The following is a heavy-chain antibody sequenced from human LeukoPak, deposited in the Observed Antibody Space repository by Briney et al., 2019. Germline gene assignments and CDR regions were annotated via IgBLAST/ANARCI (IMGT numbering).Heavy chain of an antibody. CDR2: IGSTI. Sequence: GGSLRLSCVASGFTFSDYYMSWIRQAPGKGLEWVSYIGSTIYYADSVKGRFTISRDNAKNSLYLQMNSLRTEDTAVYYCAKVTISWENYYYGMDVWGQGTTVSVSS. D-gene: IGHD3-9*01. CDR1: GFTFSDYY. CDR3: AKVTISWENYYYGMDV. J-gene: IGHJ6*02. V-gene: IGHV3-11*04.